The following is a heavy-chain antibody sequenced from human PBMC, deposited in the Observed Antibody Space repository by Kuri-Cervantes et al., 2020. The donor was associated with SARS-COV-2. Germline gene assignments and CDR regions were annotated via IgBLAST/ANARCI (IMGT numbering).Heavy chain of an antibody. Sequence: SETLSLTCSVSQGSINGYYWSWIRQSAGKGLEWIGRIYSSGGTNHNPSLKSRVTMSVDTSKKQFSLQLRSVTAADTAVYYCARDYQGDYVGRTWFDPWGQGILVTVSS. D-gene: IGHD4-17*01. CDR1: QGSINGYY. CDR3: ARDYQGDYVGRTWFDP. J-gene: IGHJ5*02. V-gene: IGHV4-4*07. CDR2: IYSSGGT.